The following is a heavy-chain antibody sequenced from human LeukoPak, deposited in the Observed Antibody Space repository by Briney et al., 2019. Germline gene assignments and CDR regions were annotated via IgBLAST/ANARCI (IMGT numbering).Heavy chain of an antibody. D-gene: IGHD6-13*01. CDR1: GFTFSSYG. CDR3: ARDPYSSSWSYYFDY. CDR2: ISSDGSNK. V-gene: IGHV3-30*19. J-gene: IGHJ4*02. Sequence: PGGSLRLSCAASGFTFSSYGMHWVRQAPGKGLEWVAVISSDGSNKYYADSVKGRFTISRDNSKNTLYLQMNSLRAEDTAVYYCARDPYSSSWSYYFDYWGQGTLVTVSS.